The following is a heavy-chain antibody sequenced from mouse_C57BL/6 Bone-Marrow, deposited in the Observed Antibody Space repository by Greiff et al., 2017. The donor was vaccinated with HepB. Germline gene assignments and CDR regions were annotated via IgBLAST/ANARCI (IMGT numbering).Heavy chain of an antibody. CDR1: GFTFSSYA. D-gene: IGHD4-1*01. CDR3: SRDPPANPFAY. J-gene: IGHJ3*01. V-gene: IGHV5-4*01. Sequence: EVMLVESGGGLVKPGGSLKLSCEASGFTFSSYAMYWVRQTPEKRLEWVGTISDGGSYTYYPDNVKGRSTISRDKAKNNLYLQMSHLKSEDTAMYYCSRDPPANPFAYWGQGTLVTVSA. CDR2: ISDGGSYT.